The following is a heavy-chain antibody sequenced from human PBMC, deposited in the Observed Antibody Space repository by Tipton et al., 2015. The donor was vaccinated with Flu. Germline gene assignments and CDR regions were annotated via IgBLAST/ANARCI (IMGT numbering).Heavy chain of an antibody. Sequence: SLRLSCAASGFIFSTYGMHWVRQAPGKGLEWVAVIWYDGSNKYYADSVKGRFTISRDNSKNMLYLQMSSLRPEDTAVYYCAKVIPELVAGLDYWGQGTLVTVPS. D-gene: IGHD6-19*01. CDR2: IWYDGSNK. CDR3: AKVIPELVAGLDY. J-gene: IGHJ4*02. V-gene: IGHV3-33*06. CDR1: GFIFSTYG.